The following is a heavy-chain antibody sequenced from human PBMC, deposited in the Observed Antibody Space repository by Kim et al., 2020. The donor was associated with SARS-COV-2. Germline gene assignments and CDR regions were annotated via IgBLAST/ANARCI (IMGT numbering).Heavy chain of an antibody. J-gene: IGHJ6*02. V-gene: IGHV3-30*18. CDR3: AKAGRYGSGSYYNYYYYGMDV. CDR2: ISYDGSNK. CDR1: GFTFSSYG. Sequence: GGSLRLSCAASGFTFSSYGMHWVRQAPGKGLEWVAVISYDGSNKYYADSVKGRFTISRDNSKNTLYLQMNSLRAEDTAVYYCAKAGRYGSGSYYNYYYYGMDVWGQGTTVTVSS. D-gene: IGHD3-10*01.